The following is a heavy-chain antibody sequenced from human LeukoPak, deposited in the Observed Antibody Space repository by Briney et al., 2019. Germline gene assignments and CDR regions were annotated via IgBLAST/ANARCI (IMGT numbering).Heavy chain of an antibody. CDR1: GFTFSDFP. D-gene: IGHD3-22*01. CDR2: ITSSSSYI. CDR3: ARDPSDSSGYYKKKWTKTFDY. J-gene: IGHJ4*02. Sequence: GGSLRLSCAASGFTFSDFPMIWVRQAPGKGLEWVSSITSSSSYIYYADSVKGRFTFSRDNAKNSLYLQMNSLRAEDTAVYYCARDPSDSSGYYKKKWTKTFDYWGQGTLVTVSS. V-gene: IGHV3-21*01.